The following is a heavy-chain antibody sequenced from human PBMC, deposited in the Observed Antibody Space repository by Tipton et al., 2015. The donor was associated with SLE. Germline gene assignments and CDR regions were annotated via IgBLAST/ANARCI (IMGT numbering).Heavy chain of an antibody. J-gene: IGHJ4*02. V-gene: IGHV4-34*01. D-gene: IGHD2-15*01. Sequence: TLSLTCAVYGGSFSGYYWSWIRQPPGKGLEWIGEINHSGSTNYNPSLKSRVTISVDTSKNQFSLKLSSVTAADTAVYYCARGRYCSGGSCYYYFDYWGQGTLVTVSS. CDR2: INHSGST. CDR1: GGSFSGYY. CDR3: ARGRYCSGGSCYYYFDY.